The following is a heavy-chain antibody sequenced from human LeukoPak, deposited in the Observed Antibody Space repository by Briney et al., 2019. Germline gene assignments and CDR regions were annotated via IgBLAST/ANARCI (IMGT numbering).Heavy chain of an antibody. V-gene: IGHV4-31*03. Sequence: SQTLSLTCTVSGGPISSGGYYWSWIRQHPGKGLEWIGYIYYSGSTYYNPSLKSRVTISADTSKNQFSLKLSSVTAADTAVYYCAREALDSNYVPAYYYYGMDVWGQGTTVTVSS. CDR3: AREALDSNYVPAYYYYGMDV. CDR1: GGPISSGGYY. J-gene: IGHJ6*02. D-gene: IGHD4-11*01. CDR2: IYYSGST.